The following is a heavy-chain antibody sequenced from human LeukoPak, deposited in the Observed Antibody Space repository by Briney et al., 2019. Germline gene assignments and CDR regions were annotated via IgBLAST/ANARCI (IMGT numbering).Heavy chain of an antibody. D-gene: IGHD1-26*01. J-gene: IGHJ4*02. CDR2: IYYSGST. V-gene: IGHV4-61*01. CDR3: ARSLGRATIDY. Sequence: SETLSLTCTVSGGSVSSGSYYWSWIRQPPGKGLEWIGYIYYSGSTNYNPSLKSRVTISVDTSKNQFSLKLSSVTAADTAVYYCARSLGRATIDYWGQGTLVTVYS. CDR1: GGSVSSGSYY.